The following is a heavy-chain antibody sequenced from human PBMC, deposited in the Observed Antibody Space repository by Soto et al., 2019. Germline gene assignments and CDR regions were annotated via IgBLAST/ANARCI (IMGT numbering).Heavy chain of an antibody. CDR1: GGSISSYY. V-gene: IGHV4-59*01. Sequence: QVQLQESGPGLVKPSETLSLTCTVSGGSISSYYWSWIRQPPGKGLEWIGHIYYSGSTNYNPSLKSRVTISVDRPKTQFSRKLTSVPAADAAVFYCAGDGGYSRRDNGLDPWGQGTLVTVSS. J-gene: IGHJ5*02. CDR2: IYYSGST. D-gene: IGHD6-13*01. CDR3: AGDGGYSRRDNGLDP.